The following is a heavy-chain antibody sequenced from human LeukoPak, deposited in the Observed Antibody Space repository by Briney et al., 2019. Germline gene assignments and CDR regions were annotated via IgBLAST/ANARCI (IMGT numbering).Heavy chain of an antibody. CDR1: GFTFSSYS. CDR2: ISSSSSTI. Sequence: GGSLRLSCAASGFTFSSYSMNWVRQAPGKGLEWVSYISSSSSTIYYADSVKGRFTISRDNAKSSLYLQMNSLRAEDTAVYYCARGDYGYYYYYYMDVWGKGTTVTVSS. J-gene: IGHJ6*03. V-gene: IGHV3-48*01. D-gene: IGHD4-17*01. CDR3: ARGDYGYYYYYYMDV.